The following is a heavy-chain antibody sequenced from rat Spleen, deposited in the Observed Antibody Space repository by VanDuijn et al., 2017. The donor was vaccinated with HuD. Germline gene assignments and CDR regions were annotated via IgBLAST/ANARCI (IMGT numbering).Heavy chain of an antibody. Sequence: EVQLVESGGGLVQPGRSLKLSCVASGFTFNNYWMTWVRQAPGKGLEWVASITHNGGTTFYRDSVKGRFTISRDNAKSSLYLQMDSLRSEDTATYYCTRDSSQIYFDYWGQGVMVTVSS. CDR2: ITHNGGTT. CDR1: GFTFNNYW. CDR3: TRDSSQIYFDY. J-gene: IGHJ2*01. D-gene: IGHD1-2*01. V-gene: IGHV5-31*01.